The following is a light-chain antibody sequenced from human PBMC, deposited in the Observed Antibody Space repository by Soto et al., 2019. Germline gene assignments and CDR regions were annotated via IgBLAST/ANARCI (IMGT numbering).Light chain of an antibody. CDR1: QSFSSN. Sequence: EIVMTQSPATLSVSPGERATLSCRASQSFSSNLAWYQQKPGQAPRLLVYGASTRATGVPARFSGSGSGTEFTLTLSSLQSEDVAVYYCQQYNDWPITFGQGTRLEIK. CDR2: GAS. J-gene: IGKJ5*01. CDR3: QQYNDWPIT. V-gene: IGKV3-15*01.